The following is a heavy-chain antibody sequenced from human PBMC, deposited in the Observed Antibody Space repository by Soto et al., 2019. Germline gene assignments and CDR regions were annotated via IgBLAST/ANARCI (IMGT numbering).Heavy chain of an antibody. CDR2: ISGSGGST. CDR1: GFTFSSYA. J-gene: IGHJ4*02. D-gene: IGHD3-9*01. Sequence: PGGSLRLSCAASGFTFSSYAMSWVRQAPWKGLEWVSAISGSGGSTYYADSVKGRFTISRDNSKNTLYLQMNSLRAEDTAVYYCAKDDFDWLLPNPLYDYWGQGTLVTVSS. V-gene: IGHV3-23*01. CDR3: AKDDFDWLLPNPLYDY.